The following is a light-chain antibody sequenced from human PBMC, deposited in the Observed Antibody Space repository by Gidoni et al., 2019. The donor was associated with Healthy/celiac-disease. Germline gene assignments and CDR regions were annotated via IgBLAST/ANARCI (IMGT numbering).Light chain of an antibody. CDR3: QQRSNWPPIT. V-gene: IGKV3-11*01. CDR2: DAS. J-gene: IGKJ5*01. Sequence: EIVLTQSPATLSLSPGERATLSCRASQSVSIYLAWYQQKPGHAPRLRIYDASNRATGIPARFSGSGSGTDFTLTISSLEPEDFAVYYCQQRSNWPPITFGQGTRLEIK. CDR1: QSVSIY.